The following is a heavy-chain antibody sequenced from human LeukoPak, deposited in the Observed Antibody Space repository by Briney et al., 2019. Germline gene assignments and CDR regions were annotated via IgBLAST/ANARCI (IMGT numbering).Heavy chain of an antibody. CDR2: ISNGGGST. Sequence: GGSLRLSCTASGFTFTNSAMSWVRLAPGKGLEWVSPISNGGGSTYYADSVKGRFTISRDNSKDTLYLQMNSLRAEDTAVYYCAKGGYSGIYYSYFEYWGQGTLVTVSS. J-gene: IGHJ4*02. D-gene: IGHD1-26*01. CDR1: GFTFTNSA. V-gene: IGHV3-23*01. CDR3: AKGGYSGIYYSYFEY.